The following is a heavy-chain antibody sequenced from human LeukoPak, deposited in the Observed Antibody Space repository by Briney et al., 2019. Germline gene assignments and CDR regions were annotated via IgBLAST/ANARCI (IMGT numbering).Heavy chain of an antibody. V-gene: IGHV4-4*07. CDR3: ARAGRSGDYGYYFDY. J-gene: IGHJ4*02. CDR2: IYTSGST. D-gene: IGHD4-17*01. Sequence: SETLSLTCTVSDASITNYYWGWIRQPAGKGLEWIGRIYTSGSTDYNPSLRSRLTISVDTSKNQFSLKLRSVTAADTAVYYCARAGRSGDYGYYFDYWGQGTLVTVSS. CDR1: DASITNYY.